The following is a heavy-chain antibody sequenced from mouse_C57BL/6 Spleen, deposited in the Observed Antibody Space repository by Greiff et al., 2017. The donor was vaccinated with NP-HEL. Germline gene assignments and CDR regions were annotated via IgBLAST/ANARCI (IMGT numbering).Heavy chain of an antibody. CDR3: ALRDSNSWFAY. CDR1: GYTFTSYW. V-gene: IGHV1-50*01. Sequence: QVQLQQSGAELVKPGASVKLSCKASGYTFTSYWMQWVKQRPGQGLEWIGEIDPSDSYTNYNQKFKGKATLTVDTSSSTAYMQLSSLTSEDSAVYYCALRDSNSWFAYWGQGTLVTVSA. D-gene: IGHD2-5*01. J-gene: IGHJ3*01. CDR2: IDPSDSYT.